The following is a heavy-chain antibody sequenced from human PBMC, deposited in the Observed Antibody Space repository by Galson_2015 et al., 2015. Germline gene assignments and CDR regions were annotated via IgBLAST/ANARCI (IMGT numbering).Heavy chain of an antibody. CDR1: GFTFSSYS. Sequence: SLRLSCAASGFTFSSYSMNWVRQAPGKGLEWVSSISSSSSYIYYADSVKGRFTISRDNAKNSLYLQMNSLRAEDTAVYYCARDPYYYDSSGYPGSYGMDVWGQGTTVTVSS. V-gene: IGHV3-21*01. CDR2: ISSSSSYI. J-gene: IGHJ6*02. CDR3: ARDPYYYDSSGYPGSYGMDV. D-gene: IGHD3-22*01.